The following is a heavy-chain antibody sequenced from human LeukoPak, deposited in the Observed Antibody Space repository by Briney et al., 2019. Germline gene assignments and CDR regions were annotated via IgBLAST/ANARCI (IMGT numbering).Heavy chain of an antibody. CDR2: ISAHNGNT. J-gene: IGHJ4*02. CDR1: GGTFSSYA. D-gene: IGHD3-9*01. Sequence: ASVKVSCKASGGTFSSYAISWVRQAPGQGLEWMGWISAHNGNTNYAQKLQGRVTMTTDTSTSTAYMELRSLRSDDTAVYYCARGYYDILTGYSAPVDYWGQGTLVTVSS. V-gene: IGHV1-18*01. CDR3: ARGYYDILTGYSAPVDY.